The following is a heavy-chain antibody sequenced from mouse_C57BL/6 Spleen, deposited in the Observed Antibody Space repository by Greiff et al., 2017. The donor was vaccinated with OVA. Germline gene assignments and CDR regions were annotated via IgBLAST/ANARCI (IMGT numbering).Heavy chain of an antibody. J-gene: IGHJ3*01. CDR1: GYTFTSYW. V-gene: IGHV1-55*01. CDR2: IYPGSGST. CDR3: ARAFTTVVDWFAY. Sequence: VQLQQPGAELVKPGASVKMSCKASGYTFTSYWITWVKQRPGQGLEWIGDIYPGSGSTNYNEKFKSKATLTVDTSSSTAYMQLSSLTSEDSAVYYGARAFTTVVDWFAYWGQGTLVTVSA. D-gene: IGHD1-1*01.